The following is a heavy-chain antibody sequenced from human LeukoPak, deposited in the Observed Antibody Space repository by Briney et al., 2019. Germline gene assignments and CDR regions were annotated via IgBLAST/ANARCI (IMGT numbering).Heavy chain of an antibody. D-gene: IGHD6-19*01. V-gene: IGHV3-23*01. Sequence: PGGSLRLSCAASGFTFSTYAMNWVRQAPAKGLEWVSTIGGGGPTTDYADSVKDRFTISRDNSKNTLYLQMNSLRAEGTAVYFCARGSLGGTDQYFDSWGQGTLVTVSS. J-gene: IGHJ4*02. CDR2: IGGGGPTT. CDR1: GFTFSTYA. CDR3: ARGSLGGTDQYFDS.